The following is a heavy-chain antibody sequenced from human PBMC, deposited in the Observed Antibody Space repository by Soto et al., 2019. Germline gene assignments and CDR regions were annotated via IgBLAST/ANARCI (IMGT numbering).Heavy chain of an antibody. J-gene: IGHJ6*02. D-gene: IGHD1-7*01. V-gene: IGHV1-2*04. CDR2: INPNSGGT. CDR1: GYTFTGYY. CDR3: ARDGAGLELRRTDYYYGMDV. Sequence: GASVKVSCKASGYTFTGYYMHWVRQAPGQGLEWMGWINPNSGGTNYAQKFQGWVTMTRDTSISTAYMELSRLRSDDTAVYYCARDGAGLELRRTDYYYGMDVWGQGTTVTVSS.